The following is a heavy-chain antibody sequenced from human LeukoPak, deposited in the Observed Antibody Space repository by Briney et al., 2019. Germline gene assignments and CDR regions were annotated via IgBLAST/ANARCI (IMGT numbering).Heavy chain of an antibody. Sequence: PSETLSLTCAVYGGSFSGYYWSWIRQPPGKGLEWIGEINHSGSTNYNPSLKSRVTISVDTSKNQFSLKLSSVTAADTAVYYCARDRNTRYCSSTSCLGPFDYWGQGTLVTVSS. V-gene: IGHV4-34*01. CDR3: ARDRNTRYCSSTSCLGPFDY. CDR2: INHSGST. J-gene: IGHJ4*02. CDR1: GGSFSGYY. D-gene: IGHD2-2*01.